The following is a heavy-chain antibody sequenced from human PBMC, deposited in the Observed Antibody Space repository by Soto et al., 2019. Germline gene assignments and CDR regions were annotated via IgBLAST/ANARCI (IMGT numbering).Heavy chain of an antibody. CDR2: LYDVDGS. D-gene: IGHD1-1*01. J-gene: IGHJ3*01. V-gene: IGHV3-53*01. CDR3: ATWHEREHAYDV. CDR1: GLTVSGKKY. Sequence: GGSLRLSCAASGLTVSGKKYVAWVRQAPGEGLEWVSALYDVDGSFYADSVKGRFTTSSDSSKTTVYLQMNGLRPDDTAVYYCATWHEREHAYDVWGQGTPVTV.